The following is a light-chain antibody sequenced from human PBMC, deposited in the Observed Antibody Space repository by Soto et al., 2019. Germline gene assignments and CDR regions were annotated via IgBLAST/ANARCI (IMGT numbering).Light chain of an antibody. V-gene: IGKV3-20*01. CDR3: QLYGFSPKT. CDR1: QDINNY. J-gene: IGKJ1*01. Sequence: EIRMSQSPSSLSASVGARVNITCQASQDINNYLNWYQQKPGQAPRLLIYGASSRATGIPDRFSGSGSGTDFTLTISRLEPEDFAVYYCQLYGFSPKTFGQGTKVDI. CDR2: GAS.